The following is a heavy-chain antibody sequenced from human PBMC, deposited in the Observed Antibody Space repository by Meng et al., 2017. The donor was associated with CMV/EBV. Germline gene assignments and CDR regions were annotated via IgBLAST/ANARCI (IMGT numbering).Heavy chain of an antibody. J-gene: IGHJ6*02. V-gene: IGHV4-30-4*08. CDR3: ARVSLEAGTTIVYYYYGMDV. CDR2: IYYSGST. Sequence: SETLSLTCTVSGGSISSGDYYWSWIRQPPGKGLEWIGYIYYSGSTYYNPSLKSRVTISVDTSKNQFSLKLSSVTAADTAVYYCARVSLEAGTTIVYYYYGMDVWGQGTTVTVSS. CDR1: GGSISSGDYY. D-gene: IGHD1-7*01.